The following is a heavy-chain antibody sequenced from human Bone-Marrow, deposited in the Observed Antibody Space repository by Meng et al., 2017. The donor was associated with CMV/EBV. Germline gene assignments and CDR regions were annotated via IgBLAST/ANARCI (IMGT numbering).Heavy chain of an antibody. V-gene: IGHV3-53*05. CDR1: GFTVSSNY. CDR2: IYSGGST. J-gene: IGHJ4*02. CDR3: VPTYYYDSSGYPSSY. Sequence: GGSLRLSCAASGFTVSSNYMSWVRQAPGKGLEWVSVIYSGGSTYYADSVKGRFTISRDNSKNTLYLQMNSLRAEDTAVYYCVPTYYYDSSGYPSSYWGQGTLVTVSS. D-gene: IGHD3-22*01.